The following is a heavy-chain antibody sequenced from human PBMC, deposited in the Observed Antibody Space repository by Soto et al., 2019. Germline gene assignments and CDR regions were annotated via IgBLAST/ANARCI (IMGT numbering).Heavy chain of an antibody. V-gene: IGHV3-21*01. Sequence: LRLSCAASGFTFSSYSINWVRQAPGKGLEWVSNISSSSSYIYYADSVKGRFTISRDNAKNSLYLQMNSLRAEDTAVYYCARGVTIFEYHVPRRHWFDPWGQGSLLTFSS. CDR3: ARGVTIFEYHVPRRHWFDP. CDR1: GFTFSSYS. J-gene: IGHJ5*02. CDR2: ISSSSSYI. D-gene: IGHD2-2*01.